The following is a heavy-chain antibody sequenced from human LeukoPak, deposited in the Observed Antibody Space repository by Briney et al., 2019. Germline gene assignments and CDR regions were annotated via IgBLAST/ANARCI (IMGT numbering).Heavy chain of an antibody. CDR2: IYPDDSET. V-gene: IGHV5-51*01. D-gene: IGHD3-10*02. CDR3: ARHLGMSGGDY. Sequence: GESLKISCKASGYRFTTDYIGWVRQMPGKGLEWMGIIYPDDSETNYSPSFQGQVSMSVDKSISTAYLQWSSLKASDTAMYYCARHLGMSGGDYWGQGTLVTVSS. J-gene: IGHJ4*02. CDR1: GYRFTTDY.